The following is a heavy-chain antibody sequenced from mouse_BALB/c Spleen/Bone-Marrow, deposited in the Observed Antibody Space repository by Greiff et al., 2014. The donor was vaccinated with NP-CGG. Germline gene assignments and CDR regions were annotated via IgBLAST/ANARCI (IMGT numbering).Heavy chain of an antibody. J-gene: IGHJ4*01. Sequence: QVQLQQSGAELAKPGASVKLSCKASGYTFTSYYMFWVKQRPGQGLEWIGGINPSNGANNFNEKFKSKATLTVDKSSSTAYMQLSSLTSEDSAVYYCSRGGNFDVMDYWGQGTSVTVSS. CDR1: GYTFTSYY. V-gene: IGHV1S81*02. CDR2: INPSNGAN. CDR3: SRGGNFDVMDY. D-gene: IGHD2-1*01.